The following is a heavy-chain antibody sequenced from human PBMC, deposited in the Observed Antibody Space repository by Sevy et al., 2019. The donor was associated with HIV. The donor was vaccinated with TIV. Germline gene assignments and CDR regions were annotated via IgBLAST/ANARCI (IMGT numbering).Heavy chain of an antibody. Sequence: GGSLRLSCAASGFTFSTYGMHWVRQAPGKGLEWVAVISYHGRNKFYGDSAEGRFTISRDNSKKTLYLKMNSLRAEDTAMYYCASAFTGYNGMDVWGQGTMVTVSS. CDR2: ISYHGRNK. D-gene: IGHD7-27*01. V-gene: IGHV3-30*03. J-gene: IGHJ6*02. CDR3: ASAFTGYNGMDV. CDR1: GFTFSTYG.